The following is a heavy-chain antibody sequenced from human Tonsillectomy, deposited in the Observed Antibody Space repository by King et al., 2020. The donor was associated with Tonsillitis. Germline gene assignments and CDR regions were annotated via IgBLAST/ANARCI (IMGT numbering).Heavy chain of an antibody. J-gene: IGHJ3*01. D-gene: IGHD3-16*01. CDR1: GSTFGVYW. CDR2: IKYDGSDK. CDR3: ARDYSYYENNSWYDAFDV. V-gene: IGHV3-7*03. Sequence: VQLVESGGGLVQPGGSLSLSCAASGSTFGVYWMTWVRQAPGKGLEWVANIKYDGSDKHNVDSVKGRFTISRDNAQNSLCLQMNSLSAEDTAVYYCARDYSYYENNSWYDAFDVWGQGTMVTVSS.